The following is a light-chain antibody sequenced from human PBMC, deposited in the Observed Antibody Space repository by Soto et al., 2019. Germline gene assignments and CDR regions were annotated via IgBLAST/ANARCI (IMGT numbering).Light chain of an antibody. Sequence: EIVLTQSPGTLSLSPGERATLSCRASRSVNSNFLAWYQQKPGQAPRLLIYAASSRATGIPDRFGGSGSGTDFTLTISRLEPEDSAVYYCQQYGSSLMYSFGQGTKLEIK. V-gene: IGKV3-20*01. CDR2: AAS. CDR3: QQYGSSLMYS. J-gene: IGKJ2*03. CDR1: RSVNSNF.